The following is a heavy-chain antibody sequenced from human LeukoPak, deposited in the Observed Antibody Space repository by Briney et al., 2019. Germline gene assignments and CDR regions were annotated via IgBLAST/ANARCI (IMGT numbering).Heavy chain of an antibody. CDR2: IYRGGST. CDR1: GFTFSSYS. CDR3: ATRGTGSMDV. J-gene: IGHJ6*02. D-gene: IGHD6-25*01. Sequence: GGSLRLSCAASGFTFSSYSMNWVRQAPGKGLEWVSVIYRGGSTYYADSVKGRFTISRDNSKNTLYLQMNSLRAEDTAVYYCATRGTGSMDVWGQGTTVTVSS. V-gene: IGHV3-53*01.